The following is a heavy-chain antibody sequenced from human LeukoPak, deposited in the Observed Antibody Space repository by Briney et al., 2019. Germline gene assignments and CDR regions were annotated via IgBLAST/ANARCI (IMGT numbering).Heavy chain of an antibody. CDR1: GFTFGKYW. V-gene: IGHV3-7*03. CDR3: ARDKLNGDSRFDY. J-gene: IGHJ4*02. Sequence: GGSLRLSCVASGFTFGKYWMSWVRQAPGKGLEWVANIKLDGSEKNYVDSVKGRFTISRDNTKNSLYLQMNSLRGEDTAVYYCARDKLNGDSRFDYWGQGTLVTVSS. CDR2: IKLDGSEK. D-gene: IGHD4-17*01.